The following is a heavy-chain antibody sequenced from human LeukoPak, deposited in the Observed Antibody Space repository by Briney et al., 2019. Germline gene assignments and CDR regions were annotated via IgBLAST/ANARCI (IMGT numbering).Heavy chain of an antibody. D-gene: IGHD6-13*01. CDR3: ARVTIAAAGYYFDY. Sequence: ASVKVSCKASGYTFTGYYMHWVRQAPGQGLEWMGWINPNSGGTNYAQKFQGRVTMTRDTSISTAYMELSRLRSDDTAVYYCARVTIAAAGYYFDYWGQGTLVTVSS. J-gene: IGHJ4*02. V-gene: IGHV1-2*02. CDR1: GYTFTGYY. CDR2: INPNSGGT.